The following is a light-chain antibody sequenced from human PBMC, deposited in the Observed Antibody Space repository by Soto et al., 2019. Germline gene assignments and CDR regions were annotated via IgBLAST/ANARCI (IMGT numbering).Light chain of an antibody. J-gene: IGKJ1*01. CDR3: QQRRYWPVT. CDR1: QSVSSY. V-gene: IGKV3-11*01. CDR2: DAS. Sequence: EIVLTQSPAILSMSPGERATLSCTASQSVSSYFAWYQQKPGQAPRLLIYDASNRATGVPARFSGSGSGTDFTLTISSLEPEDFAVSYCQQRRYWPVTFGQGTKVEIK.